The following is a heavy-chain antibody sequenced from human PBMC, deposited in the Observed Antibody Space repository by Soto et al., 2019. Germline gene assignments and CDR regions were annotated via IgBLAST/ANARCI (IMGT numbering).Heavy chain of an antibody. V-gene: IGHV1-69*01. CDR1: GGTFSSYA. CDR3: ARDGTYYDFWSGYYTSFCWFDP. CDR2: IIPIFGIA. D-gene: IGHD3-3*01. Sequence: QVQLVQSGAEVKKPGSSVKVSCKASGGTFSSYAISWVRQAPGQGLEWMGGIIPIFGIANYAQKFQGRVTITADDSTSTAYRELGSLRSEDTAVYYCARDGTYYDFWSGYYTSFCWFDPWGQGTLVTVSS. J-gene: IGHJ5*02.